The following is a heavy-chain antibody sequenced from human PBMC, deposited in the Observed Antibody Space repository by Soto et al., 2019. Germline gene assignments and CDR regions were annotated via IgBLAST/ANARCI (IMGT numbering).Heavy chain of an antibody. D-gene: IGHD6-19*01. V-gene: IGHV1-69*13. CDR1: GGTFSSYA. Sequence: ASVKVSCKASGGTFSSYAISWVRQAPGQGLEWMGGIIPIFGTANYAQKFQGRVTITADESTSTAYMELSSLRSEDTAVYYCARGATKRYISELGYWGHGTPVPVS. J-gene: IGHJ4*01. CDR3: ARGATKRYISELGY. CDR2: IIPIFGTA.